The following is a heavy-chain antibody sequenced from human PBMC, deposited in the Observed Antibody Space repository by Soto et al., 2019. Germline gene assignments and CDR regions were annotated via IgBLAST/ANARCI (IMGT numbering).Heavy chain of an antibody. V-gene: IGHV4-31*03. J-gene: IGHJ6*02. CDR2: IYYGVST. CDR3: ARVGYCSGGSCYGYYYYYGMDV. Sequence: SEALSLTCTVSGGSIRRGGYYWSWIRQHPAKGLEWIGYIYYGVSTYYNPSLKSRVTISVDTSKNQFSLKLTSVTAADTAVYYGARVGYCSGGSCYGYYYYYGMDVWGQGTTVTAP. D-gene: IGHD2-15*01. CDR1: GGSIRRGGYY.